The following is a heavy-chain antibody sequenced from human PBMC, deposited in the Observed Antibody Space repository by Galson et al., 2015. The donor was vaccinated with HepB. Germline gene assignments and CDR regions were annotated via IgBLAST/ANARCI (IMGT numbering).Heavy chain of an antibody. CDR2: TCYRSKWYN. Sequence: CAISGDSVSNNSAAWNWIRQSPSRGLEWLGRTCYRSKWYNDYAESVKSRMTIKPDTSKNEFSLQLNSVTPEDTAVYYCARDPSGSYRGRWFDLWGQGIPVTVSS. CDR3: ARDPSGSYRGRWFDL. J-gene: IGHJ5*02. V-gene: IGHV6-1*01. CDR1: GDSVSNNSAA. D-gene: IGHD1-26*01.